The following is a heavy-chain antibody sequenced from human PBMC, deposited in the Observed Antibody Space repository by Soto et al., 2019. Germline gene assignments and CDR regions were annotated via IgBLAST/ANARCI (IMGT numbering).Heavy chain of an antibody. J-gene: IGHJ6*03. D-gene: IGHD1-1*01. CDR2: INHSGST. CDR1: GGPINSPDYY. V-gene: IGHV4-34*01. CDR3: ARARIGTSYYYYMDV. Sequence: SETLSLTCNVSGGPINSPDYYWTWIRQSPGKGLEWIGEINHSGSTNYNPSLRSRVTISVDTSKNQFSLKLSSVTAADTAVYYCARARIGTSYYYYMDVWGKGTTVTVSS.